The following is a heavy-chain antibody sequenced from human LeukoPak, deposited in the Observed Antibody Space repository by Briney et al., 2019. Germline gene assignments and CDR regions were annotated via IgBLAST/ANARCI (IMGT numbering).Heavy chain of an antibody. J-gene: IGHJ4*02. V-gene: IGHV4-61*02. CDR3: ARDGYSGYDH. CDR1: GGSISSGSYY. CDR2: IYTSGST. Sequence: PSETLSLTCTVSGGSISSGSYYWSWIRQPAGKGLEWIGRIYTSGSTNYNPSLKSRVTISVDTSKNQFSLKLSSVTAADTAVYYCARDGYSGYDHWGQGTLVTVSS. D-gene: IGHD5-12*01.